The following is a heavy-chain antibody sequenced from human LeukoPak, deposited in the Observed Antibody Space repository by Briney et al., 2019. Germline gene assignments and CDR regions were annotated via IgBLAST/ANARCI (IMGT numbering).Heavy chain of an antibody. D-gene: IGHD2-8*02. J-gene: IGHJ6*02. CDR1: GFTFSSYA. CDR2: ISGSGDNT. CDR3: ARARRAGGVGPNYGMDV. Sequence: GGSLRLSCAASGFTFSSYAMSWVRQVPGKGLEWVSVISGSGDNTYYADSVKGRFTVSRDNSKNMLYLQMNSLRAEDTAVYYCARARRAGGVGPNYGMDVWGQGTTVTVSS. V-gene: IGHV3-23*01.